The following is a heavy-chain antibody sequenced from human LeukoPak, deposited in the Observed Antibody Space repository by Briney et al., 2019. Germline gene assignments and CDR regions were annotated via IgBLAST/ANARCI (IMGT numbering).Heavy chain of an antibody. CDR1: GFTFSSYA. CDR3: AKDSYPGIAVAGVMYYFDY. CDR2: ISGSGGGT. D-gene: IGHD6-19*01. V-gene: IGHV3-23*01. J-gene: IGHJ4*02. Sequence: PGGSLRLSCAASGFTFSSYAMSWVRQAPGKGLEWVSAISGSGGGTYYADSVKGRFTISRDNSKNTLYLQMNSLRAEDTAVYYCAKDSYPGIAVAGVMYYFDYWGQGTLVTVSS.